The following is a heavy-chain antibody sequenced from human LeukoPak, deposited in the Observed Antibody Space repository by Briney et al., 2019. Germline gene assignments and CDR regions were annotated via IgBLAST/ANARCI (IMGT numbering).Heavy chain of an antibody. CDR2: INPSGGST. Sequence: ASVKVSCKASGYTFTSYYMHWVRQAPGQGLEWMGIINPSGGSTSYAQKFQGRVTMTRDMSTSTVYMELSSLRSEDTAVYYCARRSCSSTSCLAPLDYWGQGTLVTVSS. J-gene: IGHJ4*02. V-gene: IGHV1-46*01. CDR1: GYTFTSYY. D-gene: IGHD2-2*01. CDR3: ARRSCSSTSCLAPLDY.